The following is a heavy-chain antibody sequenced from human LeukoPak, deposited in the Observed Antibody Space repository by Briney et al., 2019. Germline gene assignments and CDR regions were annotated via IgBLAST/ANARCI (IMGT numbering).Heavy chain of an antibody. CDR1: GYTFTIYY. D-gene: IGHD2-2*01. Sequence: EASVTVSSKASGYTFTIYYMHWVRQAPGQGLEWMGIINPSGGSTSYAQKFQGRVTMTRDTSTSTVYMELSSLRSEDTAVYYCARGGYCSSTSCYRPFDYWGQGTLVTVSS. CDR2: INPSGGST. CDR3: ARGGYCSSTSCYRPFDY. J-gene: IGHJ4*02. V-gene: IGHV1-46*01.